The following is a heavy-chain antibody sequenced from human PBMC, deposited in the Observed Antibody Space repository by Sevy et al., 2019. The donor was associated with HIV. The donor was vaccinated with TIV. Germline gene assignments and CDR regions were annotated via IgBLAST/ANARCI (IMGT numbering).Heavy chain of an antibody. CDR3: ARELGRHKDTVVRRASFYSYYPKDV. D-gene: IGHD2-2*01. CDR2: MNPSSGKT. Sequence: ASVKVSCKASGDSHTTYDINWVRQAAGQGLEWMGWMNPSSGKTGYAQKFQGRVTMAWDTSKSTAYLEMSSLRSDDTAVYFCARELGRHKDTVVRRASFYSYYPKDVWGQGTMVTVSS. J-gene: IGHJ6*02. CDR1: GDSHTTYD. V-gene: IGHV1-8*01.